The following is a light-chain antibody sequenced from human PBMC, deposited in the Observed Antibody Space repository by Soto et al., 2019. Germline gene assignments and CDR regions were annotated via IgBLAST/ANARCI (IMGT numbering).Light chain of an antibody. CDR2: GAS. CDR1: QEVHTW. J-gene: IGKJ2*01. CDR3: QQYYSYPYT. V-gene: IGKV1-8*01. Sequence: IQMTQSPSTISTSVGDRVTITCRTSQEVHTWLAWYQQTPGRAPKLLIYGASSLQSGVPSRFSGSGSGTDFTLTISCLQSEDFATYYCQQYYSYPYTFGQGTKLEIK.